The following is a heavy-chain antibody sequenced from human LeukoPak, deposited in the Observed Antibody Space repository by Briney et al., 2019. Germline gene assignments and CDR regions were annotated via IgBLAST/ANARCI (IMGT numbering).Heavy chain of an antibody. V-gene: IGHV3-64*01. CDR3: ASNRVSSTSLDVGRSFDY. D-gene: IGHD2-2*01. CDR2: ISSNGGST. J-gene: IGHJ4*02. CDR1: GFTFSSYA. Sequence: GGSLRLSCAASGFTFSSYAMHWVRQAPGKGLEYVSAISSNGGSTYYANSVKVRFTISRDNSKNTLYLQMGSLGAEDMAVYYCASNRVSSTSLDVGRSFDYWGQGTLVTVSS.